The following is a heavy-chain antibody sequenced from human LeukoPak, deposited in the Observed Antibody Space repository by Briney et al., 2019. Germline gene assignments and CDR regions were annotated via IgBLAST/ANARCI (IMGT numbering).Heavy chain of an antibody. CDR1: GGSFSGYY. D-gene: IGHD3-10*01. V-gene: IGHV4-34*01. J-gene: IGHJ4*02. Sequence: SETLSLTCAVYGGSFSGYYWSWIRQPPGKGLEWIGEINHSGSTNYNPSLKSRVTISVDTSKNQFSLKLSSVTAADTAVYYCARGADLWFGELYGYWGQGTLVTASS. CDR2: INHSGST. CDR3: ARGADLWFGELYGY.